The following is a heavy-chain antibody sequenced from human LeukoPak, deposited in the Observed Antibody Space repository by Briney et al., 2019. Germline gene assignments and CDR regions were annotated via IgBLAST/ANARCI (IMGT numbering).Heavy chain of an antibody. CDR3: AKDRLVPDSVLDY. D-gene: IGHD6-19*01. J-gene: IGHJ4*02. CDR2: IQHDGSNK. V-gene: IGHV3-30*02. Sequence: SGGSLRLSCAASGFTFSDYNMHWVRQAPGKGLGWVAFIQHDGSNKYYVDSVKGRFTISRDKSKNTLYLQMNSLRAEDTAVYYCAKDRLVPDSVLDYWGQGTLVTVSS. CDR1: GFTFSDYN.